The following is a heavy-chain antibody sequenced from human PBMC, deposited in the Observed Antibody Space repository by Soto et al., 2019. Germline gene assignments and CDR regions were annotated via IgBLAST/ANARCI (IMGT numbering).Heavy chain of an antibody. V-gene: IGHV3-53*01. J-gene: IGHJ4*02. D-gene: IGHD3-10*01. CDR3: ARSGDSYYYGSGSYPGPLFDY. CDR1: GFTVSSNY. Sequence: VGSLRLSCAASGFTVSSNYMSWVRQAPGKGLEWVSVIYSGGSTYYADSVKGRFTISRDNSKNTLYLQMNSLRAEDTAVYYCARSGDSYYYGSGSYPGPLFDYWGQGTLVTVSS. CDR2: IYSGGST.